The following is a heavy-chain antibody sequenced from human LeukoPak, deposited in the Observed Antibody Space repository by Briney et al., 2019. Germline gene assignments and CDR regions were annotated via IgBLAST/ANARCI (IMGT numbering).Heavy chain of an antibody. CDR3: ARDGLLLWFGEPTGDWFDP. J-gene: IGHJ5*02. Sequence: SETLSLTCTVSGVSISSSNSYWGWIRQPPGKGLEWIGSIYYSGNTYYNASLKSQVSISIDTSKNQFSLRLTSVTAADTAVYYCARDGLLLWFGEPTGDWFDPWGQGTLVTVSS. V-gene: IGHV4-39*02. CDR1: GVSISSSNSY. D-gene: IGHD3-10*01. CDR2: IYYSGNT.